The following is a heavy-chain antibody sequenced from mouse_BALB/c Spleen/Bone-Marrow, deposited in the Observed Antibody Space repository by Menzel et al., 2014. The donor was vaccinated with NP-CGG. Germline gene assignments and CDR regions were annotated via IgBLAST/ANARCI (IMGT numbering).Heavy chain of an antibody. J-gene: IGHJ2*01. Sequence: QVHVKQSGPELVKPGASVRISCKAAGYTFTSYYIHWVKQRPGQGLEWIGWIYPGNVNTKYNEKFKGKATLTADKSSSTAYIQLSSLTSEDSAVYFCAREANWNFGYWGQGTTLTVSS. CDR1: GYTFTSYY. D-gene: IGHD4-1*01. V-gene: IGHV1S56*01. CDR2: IYPGNVNT. CDR3: AREANWNFGY.